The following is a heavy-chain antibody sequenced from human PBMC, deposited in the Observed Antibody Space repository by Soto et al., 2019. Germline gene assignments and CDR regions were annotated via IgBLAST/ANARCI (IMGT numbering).Heavy chain of an antibody. CDR2: VYYTGST. CDR1: GDSISKFY. V-gene: IGHV4-59*01. Sequence: SETLSLTCTVSGDSISKFYWSWIRQPPGKGLEWIGYVYYTGSTKYNPSLESRVNMSVDTSKDQFYLKLSSVSAADTAVYYCARHANTWFYFDFWGQGALVTVSS. J-gene: IGHJ4*02. CDR3: ARHANTWFYFDF. D-gene: IGHD3-9*01.